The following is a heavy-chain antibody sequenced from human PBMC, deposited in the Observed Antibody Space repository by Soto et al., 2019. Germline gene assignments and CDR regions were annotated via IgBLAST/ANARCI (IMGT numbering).Heavy chain of an antibody. CDR2: XHXXXST. CDR1: GGSISSYY. V-gene: IGHV4-59*01. J-gene: IGHJ4*02. Sequence: XXTLSLTCTVSGGSISSYYWSWVRQPPGXXXXXXXXXHXXXSTXXKKXXXXXXXIXXXKXXXQLYMKMRSVTAEETAVYYCARDRSWPFDYWGQGTLVNVSS. D-gene: IGHD1-26*01. CDR3: ARDRSWPFDY.